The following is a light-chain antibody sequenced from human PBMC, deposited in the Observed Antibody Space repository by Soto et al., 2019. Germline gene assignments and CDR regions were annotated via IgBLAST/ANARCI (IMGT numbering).Light chain of an antibody. CDR1: QSVSSN. CDR2: GAS. CDR3: QQYNTWPPYT. Sequence: EIVMTQSPATLSVSPGERATLSCRASQSVSSNLAWYQQKPGQAPRLLIYGASTRATDIPARFSGSGSGTDFTPTISSLQSEDFAVYYCQQYNTWPPYTFGQGTKLEIK. V-gene: IGKV3-15*01. J-gene: IGKJ2*01.